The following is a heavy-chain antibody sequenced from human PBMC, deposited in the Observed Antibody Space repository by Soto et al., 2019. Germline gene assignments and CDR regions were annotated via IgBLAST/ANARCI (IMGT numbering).Heavy chain of an antibody. CDR1: GYSFTSYW. D-gene: IGHD5-12*01. CDR3: ARHQLEMATTYYYYYGMDV. J-gene: IGHJ6*02. V-gene: IGHV5-51*01. Sequence: GESLKISCKGSGYSFTSYWIGWVRQMPGKGLEWMGIIYPGDSDTRYSPSFQGQVTISADKSISTAYLQWSSLKASDTAMYYCARHQLEMATTYYYYYGMDVWGQGTTVTVSS. CDR2: IYPGDSDT.